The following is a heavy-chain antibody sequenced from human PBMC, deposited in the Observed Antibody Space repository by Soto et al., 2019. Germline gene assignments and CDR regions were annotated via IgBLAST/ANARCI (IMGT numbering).Heavy chain of an antibody. J-gene: IGHJ4*02. CDR1: GGSISSGGYY. D-gene: IGHD2-15*01. V-gene: IGHV4-31*03. CDR3: ARYCSGGSCYSSHVDY. CDR2: IYYSGST. Sequence: QVQLQESGPGLVKPSQTLSLTCTVSGGSISSGGYYWSWIRQHPGKGLEWIGYIYYSGSTYYNPSLKSRVTISVDTSKNQFSLKLSSVTAADTAVYYCARYCSGGSCYSSHVDYWGQGTLVTVSS.